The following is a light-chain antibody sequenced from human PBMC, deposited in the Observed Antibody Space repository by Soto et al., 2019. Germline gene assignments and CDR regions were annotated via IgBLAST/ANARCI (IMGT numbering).Light chain of an antibody. CDR3: QQANSFPLT. CDR2: AAS. CDR1: QSISGS. V-gene: IGKV1-39*01. Sequence: DIQMTQSPSSLSASLRDRVTNTCRASQSISGSLNWYQQNPGKAPKLLIYAASSLHSGVPSRFSGSGSGTDFTLTISSLQPEDFATYYCQQANSFPLTFGGGTKVDIK. J-gene: IGKJ4*01.